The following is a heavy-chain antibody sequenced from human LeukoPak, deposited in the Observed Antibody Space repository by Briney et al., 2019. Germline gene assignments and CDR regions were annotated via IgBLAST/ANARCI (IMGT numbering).Heavy chain of an antibody. CDR3: ARPHTVLYNWFDP. V-gene: IGHV1-2*06. CDR1: GYTFTGYY. CDR2: INPNSGGT. D-gene: IGHD4-11*01. J-gene: IGHJ5*02. Sequence: GASVKVSCKACGYTFTGYYMHWVRQAPGQGLELMGRINPNSGGTNYAQKFQGRVTMTRDTSISTAYMELSRLRSDDTAVYYCARPHTVLYNWFDPWGQGTLVTVST.